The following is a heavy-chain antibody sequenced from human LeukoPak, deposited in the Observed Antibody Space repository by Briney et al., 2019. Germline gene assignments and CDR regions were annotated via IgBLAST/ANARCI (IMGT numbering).Heavy chain of an antibody. CDR3: ARDSFGVNAFSF. CDR1: GDSSIHY. V-gene: IGHV4-4*07. CDR2: MSATGSP. J-gene: IGHJ3*01. D-gene: IGHD3-10*01. Sequence: SETLSLTCAVYGDSSIHYWTWIRQPVGKGLEWIGRMSATGSPNYNTSLKSRITMSLDTSKNQFYLKLTSVTAADTAIYYCARDSFGVNAFSFWGQGTVVTVSS.